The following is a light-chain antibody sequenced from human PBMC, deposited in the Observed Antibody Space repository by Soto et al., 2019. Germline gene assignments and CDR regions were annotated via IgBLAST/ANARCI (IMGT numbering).Light chain of an antibody. CDR1: SSNIGAGYD. J-gene: IGLJ2*01. CDR2: VNS. CDR3: QSYDSSLSGSV. V-gene: IGLV1-40*01. Sequence: QPVLTQPPSVSGAPGQRVTISCTGSSSNIGAGYDVHWYQQLPGTAPKLLIYVNSNRPSGVPDRFSGSKSATSASLAITGLQAEDEADYYCQSYDSSLSGSVFGGGTKLTVL.